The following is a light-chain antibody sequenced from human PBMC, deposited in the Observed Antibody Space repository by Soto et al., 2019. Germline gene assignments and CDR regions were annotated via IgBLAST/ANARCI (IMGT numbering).Light chain of an antibody. CDR3: QQDCSLPPGT. CDR1: QSVSSSY. V-gene: IGKV3-20*01. CDR2: GAS. Sequence: EIVLTQSPGTLSLSPGERATLSCRASQSVSSSYLAWYQQKPGQAPRLLIYGASSRATGIPDRFSGSGSGTSFPLPIRRIEAEDFGVVYWQQDCSLPPGTFGGGTKVEIK. J-gene: IGKJ4*01.